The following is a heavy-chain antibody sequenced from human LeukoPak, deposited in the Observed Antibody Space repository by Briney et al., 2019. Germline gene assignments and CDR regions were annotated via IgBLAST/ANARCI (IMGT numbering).Heavy chain of an antibody. CDR2: ISYDGGDK. V-gene: IGHV3-30*04. CDR1: GFTFSSYA. J-gene: IGHJ6*03. Sequence: GGFLRLSCAASGFTFSSYAMSWVRQAPGKGLEWVALISYDGGDKYYADSVKDRSTISRDNSKNTLYLQMNSLRAEDTAVYFCARAGSLAAPFIHYFMDVWGKGTTVTVSS. CDR3: ARAGSLAAPFIHYFMDV. D-gene: IGHD6-6*01.